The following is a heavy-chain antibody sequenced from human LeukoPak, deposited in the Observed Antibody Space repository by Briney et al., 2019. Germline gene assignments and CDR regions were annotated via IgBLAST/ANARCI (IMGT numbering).Heavy chain of an antibody. Sequence: PSETLSLTCTVSGGSISSGGYNWSWIRQHPGKGLEWIGYIYYSGSTYYNPSLKSRVTISVDTSKNQFSLKLSSVTAADTAVYYCAREFYDRHHPTANDAFDIWGQGTMVTVSS. CDR3: AREFYDRHHPTANDAFDI. CDR2: IYYSGST. CDR1: GGSISSGGYN. J-gene: IGHJ3*02. D-gene: IGHD3-3*01. V-gene: IGHV4-31*03.